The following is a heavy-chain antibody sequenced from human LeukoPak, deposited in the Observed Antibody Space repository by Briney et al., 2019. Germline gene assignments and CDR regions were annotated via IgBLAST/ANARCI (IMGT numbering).Heavy chain of an antibody. CDR1: GYTFTSYD. D-gene: IGHD6-13*01. CDR2: MNPNSDNT. V-gene: IGHV1-8*01. J-gene: IGHJ4*02. CDR3: ARAPRGERQLVSDY. Sequence: ASVKVSCKASGYTFTSYDINWVRQATGQGLEWMGWMNPNSDNTGYAQKFQGRITMTRNTSISTAYMGLSSLRSEDTAVYYCARAPRGERQLVSDYWGQGTLVTVSS.